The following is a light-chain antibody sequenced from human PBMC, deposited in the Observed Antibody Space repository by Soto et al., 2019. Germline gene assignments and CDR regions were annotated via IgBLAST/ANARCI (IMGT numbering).Light chain of an antibody. V-gene: IGKV1-17*01. CDR3: LQNNSYPVT. CDR1: QGIRHD. Sequence: DIQTAQAPCSLSASVRDRDTVTCRASQGIRHDLGWYQQKPGKAPKRLIYSASSLQSGVPSRFSGSGSGTEFTLTISSLQPEDFATYYCLQNNSYPVTFGQGTKVDIK. CDR2: SAS. J-gene: IGKJ1*01.